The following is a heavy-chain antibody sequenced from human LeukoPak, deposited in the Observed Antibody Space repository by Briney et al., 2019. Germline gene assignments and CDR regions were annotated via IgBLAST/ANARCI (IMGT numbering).Heavy chain of an antibody. J-gene: IGHJ5*02. V-gene: IGHV3-48*04. CDR2: ISSSGSTI. CDR3: ARVTANWFDP. D-gene: IGHD2-21*02. CDR1: GITLSNYG. Sequence: GGSLRLSCAVSGITLSNYGMSWVRQAPGKGLEWVSYISSSGSTIYYADSVKGRFTISRDNAKNSLYLQMNSLRAEDTAVYYCARVTANWFDPWGQGTLVTVSS.